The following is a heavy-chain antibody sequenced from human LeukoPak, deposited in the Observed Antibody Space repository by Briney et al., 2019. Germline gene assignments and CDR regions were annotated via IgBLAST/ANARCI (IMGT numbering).Heavy chain of an antibody. CDR1: GFTFGGYG. Sequence: GGSLRLSCAGSGFTFGGYGMHWFRQIPGRGLEWVAVIAYDGSRAFYADSVKGRFTISRDNSKNTMSVQMDDLRAEDTAVYYCTRYNNDHFDYWGQGTTVTVSS. CDR2: IAYDGSRA. CDR3: TRYNNDHFDY. D-gene: IGHD1-14*01. V-gene: IGHV3-33*01. J-gene: IGHJ4*03.